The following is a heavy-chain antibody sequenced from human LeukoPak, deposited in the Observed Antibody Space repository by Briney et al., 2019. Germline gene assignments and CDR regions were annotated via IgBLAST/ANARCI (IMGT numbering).Heavy chain of an antibody. CDR3: AREIVSSNSFDN. CDR1: GFTFSSYT. Sequence: GGSLRLSCAASGFTFSSYTLNWVRQAPGKGLEWVSSISSAGGYIYYADSVKGRFTISRDNAKNSLYLQMNSLRAVDTAVYYCAREIVSSNSFDNWGQGTLVTVSS. CDR2: ISSAGGYI. J-gene: IGHJ4*02. D-gene: IGHD2-2*01. V-gene: IGHV3-21*01.